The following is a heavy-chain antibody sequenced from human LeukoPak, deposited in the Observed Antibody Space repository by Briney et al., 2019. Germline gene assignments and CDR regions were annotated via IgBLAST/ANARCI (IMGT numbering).Heavy chain of an antibody. CDR3: AREGRIAVAAFDY. D-gene: IGHD6-19*01. J-gene: IGHJ4*02. Sequence: SETLSLTCTVSGGSISSYYWSWIRQPPGKGLEWIGYIYYSGSTNYNPSLKSRVTISVDTSKNQFSLKLSSVTAADTAVYYCAREGRIAVAAFDYWGQGTLVTVSS. CDR2: IYYSGST. CDR1: GGSISSYY. V-gene: IGHV4-59*01.